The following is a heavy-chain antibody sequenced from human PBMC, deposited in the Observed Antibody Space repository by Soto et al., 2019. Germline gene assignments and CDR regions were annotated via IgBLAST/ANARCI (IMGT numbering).Heavy chain of an antibody. V-gene: IGHV3-74*01. Sequence: EVQLLESGGGFVQPGGSLRLSCAASGFTFSSYWMHWVRQAPGKGLEWVSRIEGDGSSTTSADSVKGRFTVSRDDARNTLYLQMSSLRADDTAIYYCAREGLDTAGFFDVWGQGTMVTVSS. CDR2: IEGDGSST. J-gene: IGHJ3*01. CDR1: GFTFSSYW. CDR3: AREGLDTAGFFDV. D-gene: IGHD6-13*01.